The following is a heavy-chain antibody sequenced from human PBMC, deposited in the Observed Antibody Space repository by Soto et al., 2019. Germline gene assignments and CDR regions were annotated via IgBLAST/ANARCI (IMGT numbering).Heavy chain of an antibody. CDR3: ARGVDEKSGSRLDY. D-gene: IGHD1-26*01. J-gene: IGHJ4*02. CDR1: GFTFSSYG. Sequence: QVQLVESGGGVVQPGRSLRLSCAASGFTFSSYGMHWVRQAPGKGLEWVAVIWYDGSNKYYADSVKGRFTISRDNSKNTLYLQMTSLRAEDTAVYYCARGVDEKSGSRLDYWGQGTLVTVSS. CDR2: IWYDGSNK. V-gene: IGHV3-33*01.